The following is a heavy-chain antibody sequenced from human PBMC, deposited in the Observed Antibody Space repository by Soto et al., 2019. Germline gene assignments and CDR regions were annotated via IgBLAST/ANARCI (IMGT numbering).Heavy chain of an antibody. CDR1: GFTFSTYA. CDR2: VTFDGSNK. V-gene: IGHV3-30-3*01. D-gene: IGHD3-22*01. CDR3: GRITLKTSVDTFDF. Sequence: LRLSCAASGFTFSTYALHWVRQAPGKGLEWVATVTFDGSNKYHADSVEGRFTISRDDSKNTLYLQLNSLRAEDTAVYYCGRITLKTSVDTFDFWGQGTMVTVSS. J-gene: IGHJ3*01.